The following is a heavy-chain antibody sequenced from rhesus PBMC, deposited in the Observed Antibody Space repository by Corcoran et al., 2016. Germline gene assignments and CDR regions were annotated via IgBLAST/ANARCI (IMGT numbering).Heavy chain of an antibody. D-gene: IGHD3-3*01. Sequence: QVQLQESGPGLVKPSETLSPTCAASGGSIRSSYYYWRWIRPAPGKGLEWMGYMSYSGSTSYNPTLNRTLAISRETAKNQFSLKLSSVTAADTAVYYCAREKRPYYNIWTGDEYYYFDYWGQGVLVTVSS. J-gene: IGHJ4*01. CDR1: GGSIRSSYYY. CDR3: AREKRPYYNIWTGDEYYYFDY. V-gene: IGHV4-122*02. CDR2: MSYSGST.